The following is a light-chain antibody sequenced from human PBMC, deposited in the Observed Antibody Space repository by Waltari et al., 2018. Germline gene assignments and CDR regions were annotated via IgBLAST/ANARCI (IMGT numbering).Light chain of an antibody. Sequence: IVLTQSPATLSLSPGERATLSCRAGQSVDNSFAWYQPQPGQAPRLLIYDAATRATGIPARFSGSGSGTDFTLTISSLEPEDFAVYYCQQRSNWLSFGGGTKVEMK. CDR1: QSVDNS. J-gene: IGKJ4*01. V-gene: IGKV3-11*01. CDR2: DAA. CDR3: QQRSNWLS.